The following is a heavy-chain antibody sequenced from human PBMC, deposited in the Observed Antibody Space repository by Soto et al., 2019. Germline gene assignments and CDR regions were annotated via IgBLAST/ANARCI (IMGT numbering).Heavy chain of an antibody. Sequence: PGESLRISCKASGYRFTTYWIAWVRQMPGKGLEWVGTIYPRDSDTRYSPSCQGHVTFSVDKSITTAYMQWSSLKASDTAMYYCARLNYDILTGYYKSGYYFDYWRQGTLVTVSS. V-gene: IGHV5-51*01. CDR3: ARLNYDILTGYYKSGYYFDY. J-gene: IGHJ4*02. CDR2: IYPRDSDT. D-gene: IGHD3-9*01. CDR1: GYRFTTYW.